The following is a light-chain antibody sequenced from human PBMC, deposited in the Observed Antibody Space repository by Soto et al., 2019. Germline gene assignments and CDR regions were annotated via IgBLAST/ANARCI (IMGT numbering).Light chain of an antibody. CDR2: DAS. Sequence: IVMTQSPATLSVSPGDRVTLSCRASQSVSSDLAWYQQRPGQAPRLLIYDASTRATGIPARFSGTGSGTEFTLTISSLQSEDFAIYYCQQYNNWPPYTFGQGTKLEIK. V-gene: IGKV3-15*01. CDR3: QQYNNWPPYT. CDR1: QSVSSD. J-gene: IGKJ2*01.